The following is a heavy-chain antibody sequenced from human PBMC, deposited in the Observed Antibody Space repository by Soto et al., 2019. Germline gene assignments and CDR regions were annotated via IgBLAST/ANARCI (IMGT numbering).Heavy chain of an antibody. D-gene: IGHD2-2*01. J-gene: IGHJ6*02. Sequence: QVQLQESGPGLVKPSQTLSLTCTVSGGSISSGDYYWSWIRQPPGKGLEWIGYIYYSGSTYYNPSLKSRVTLSVDTSKYHFSLKLSSVTAADTAVYYGARDPPDYGMDVWGQGTTVTVSS. CDR3: ARDPPDYGMDV. CDR1: GGSISSGDYY. V-gene: IGHV4-30-4*01. CDR2: IYYSGST.